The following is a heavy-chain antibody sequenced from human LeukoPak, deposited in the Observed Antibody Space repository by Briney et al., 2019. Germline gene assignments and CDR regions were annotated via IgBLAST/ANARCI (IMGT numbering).Heavy chain of an antibody. J-gene: IGHJ3*02. CDR1: GFTFSSYW. Sequence: PGGSLRLSCAASGFTFSSYWMSWVRQAPGKGLGWVANIKQDGSEKYYVDSVKGRFTISRDNAKNSLYLQMNSLRAEDTAVYYCARDWGLHYYGSGSPGAFDIWGQGTMVTVSS. D-gene: IGHD3-10*01. V-gene: IGHV3-7*01. CDR2: IKQDGSEK. CDR3: ARDWGLHYYGSGSPGAFDI.